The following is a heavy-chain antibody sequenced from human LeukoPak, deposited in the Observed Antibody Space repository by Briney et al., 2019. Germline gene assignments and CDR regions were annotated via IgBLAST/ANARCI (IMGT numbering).Heavy chain of an antibody. CDR2: ISAYNGNT. Sequence: SVKVSCKASGGTFSSYAISWVRQAPGQGLEWMGWISAYNGNTNYAQKLQGRVTMTTDTSTSTAYMELRSLRSDDTAVYYCAIGYSYGPYYFDYWGQGTLVTVSS. D-gene: IGHD5-18*01. CDR1: GGTFSSYA. J-gene: IGHJ4*02. CDR3: AIGYSYGPYYFDY. V-gene: IGHV1-18*01.